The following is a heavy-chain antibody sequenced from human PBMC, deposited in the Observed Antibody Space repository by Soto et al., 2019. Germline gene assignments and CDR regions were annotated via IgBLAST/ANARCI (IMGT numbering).Heavy chain of an antibody. CDR1: GFTFSSYW. CDR3: GSTNYNPSLKSRVTISVDTSKNRFSLKLSSVTAADTAVYYCARLLVRRITMVRGATAADLDAFDI. V-gene: IGHV3-74*01. CDR2: INSDGSTT. D-gene: IGHD3-10*01. Sequence: PGGSLRLSCAASGFTFSSYWMYWVRQGPGKGLVWVSRINSDGSTTDYADSVKGRFTISRDNAKNTLYLQMNGLRAEDTALYYCGSTNYNPSLKSRVTISVDTSKNRFSLKLSSVTAADTAVYYCARLLVRRITMVRGATAADLDAFDIWGQGTMVTVSS. J-gene: IGHJ3*02.